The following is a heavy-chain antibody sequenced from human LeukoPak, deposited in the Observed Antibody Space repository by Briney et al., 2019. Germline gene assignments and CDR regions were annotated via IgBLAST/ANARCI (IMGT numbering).Heavy chain of an antibody. J-gene: IGHJ4*02. CDR1: GFSFRTYA. V-gene: IGHV3-23*01. CDR3: VKESTSSGYYYAPDY. Sequence: GGSLRLSCAASGFSFRTYAMTWVRQAPGKGLEWVSSISGSGATTYNADPLKGRFTISRDNSENTLYLQMSSLRAEDTAVYYCVKESTSSGYYYAPDYWGQGTLVTVS. CDR2: ISGSGATT. D-gene: IGHD3-22*01.